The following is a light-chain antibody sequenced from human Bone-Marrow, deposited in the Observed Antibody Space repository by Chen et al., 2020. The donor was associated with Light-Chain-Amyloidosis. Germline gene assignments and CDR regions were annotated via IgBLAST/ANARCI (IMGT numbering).Light chain of an antibody. CDR1: NIGSTR. V-gene: IGLV3-21*02. CDR2: DDS. J-gene: IGLJ3*02. Sequence: SYVLTQPSSVSVAPGQTATIACGGNNIGSTRVHWYQQTPGQAPLLVVYDDSDRPSGIPERLSCGNSENTATRTVIRVEARNEADYYCQVWDRSSDRPVFGGGTKLTVL. CDR3: QVWDRSSDRPV.